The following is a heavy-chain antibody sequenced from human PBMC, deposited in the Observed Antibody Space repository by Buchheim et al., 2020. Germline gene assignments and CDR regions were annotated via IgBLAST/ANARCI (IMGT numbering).Heavy chain of an antibody. CDR3: ARVGEDIVLVPAAIDRNYYYYGMDV. CDR2: MNPNSGNT. V-gene: IGHV1-8*01. J-gene: IGHJ6*02. Sequence: QVQLVQSGAEVKKPGASVKVSCKASGYTFTSYDINWVRQATGQGLERMGWMNPNSGNTGYAQKFQGRVTMTRNTSISTAYMELSSLRSEDTAVYYCARVGEDIVLVPAAIDRNYYYYGMDVWGQGTT. D-gene: IGHD2-2*01. CDR1: GYTFTSYD.